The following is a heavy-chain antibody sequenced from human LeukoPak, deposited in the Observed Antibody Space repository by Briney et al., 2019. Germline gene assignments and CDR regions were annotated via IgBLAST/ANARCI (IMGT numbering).Heavy chain of an antibody. CDR3: ARPWGYSSSSFDY. J-gene: IGHJ4*02. Sequence: SETLSLTCTVSGASIRSSTYSWGWIRQPPGKGLEWIATIDYRGSTYYNPSLKSRVTISAGTSKNQLSLRLSSVTAADTAVYYCARPWGYSSSSFDYWGRGTLVTVSS. CDR1: GASIRSSTYS. CDR2: IDYRGST. D-gene: IGHD6-6*01. V-gene: IGHV4-39*01.